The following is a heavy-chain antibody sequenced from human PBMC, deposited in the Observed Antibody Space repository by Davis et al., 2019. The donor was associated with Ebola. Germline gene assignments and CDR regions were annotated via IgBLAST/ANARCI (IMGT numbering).Heavy chain of an antibody. J-gene: IGHJ4*02. V-gene: IGHV3-30*02. Sequence: PGGSLRLSCAASGFTFSSYGMHWVRQAPGKGLEWVAFIRYDGSNKYYADSVKGRFTISRDNSKNTLYLQMNSLRAEDTAVYYCARDSMATVTHLDYWGQGTLVTVSS. D-gene: IGHD4-11*01. CDR1: GFTFSSYG. CDR3: ARDSMATVTHLDY. CDR2: IRYDGSNK.